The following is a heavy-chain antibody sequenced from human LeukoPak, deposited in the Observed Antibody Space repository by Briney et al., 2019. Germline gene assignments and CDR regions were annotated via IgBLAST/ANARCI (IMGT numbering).Heavy chain of an antibody. CDR1: GFTFSSYS. CDR2: ISSSSYI. Sequence: PGGSLRLSCAASGFTFSSYSMNWVRQAPGKGLEWVSSISSSSYIYYADSVKGRFTISRDNAKNSLYLQMNSLRAEDTAVYYCASPDNDYGDYIPNYWGQGTLVTVSS. CDR3: ASPDNDYGDYIPNY. V-gene: IGHV3-21*01. J-gene: IGHJ4*02. D-gene: IGHD4-17*01.